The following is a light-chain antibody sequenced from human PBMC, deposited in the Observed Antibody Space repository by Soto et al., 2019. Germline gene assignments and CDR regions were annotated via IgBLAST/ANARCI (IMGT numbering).Light chain of an antibody. CDR3: QQYFRHAT. CDR1: ESIRSW. Sequence: IQRPQSPSTLSASVGDSVTITCRASESIRSWVAWYQQTPGKAPKILINKASELEGGVPPRFSGSGSGTEFTLTISSLQPDDFATYYCQQYFRHATFGQGTKVDIK. V-gene: IGKV1-5*03. CDR2: KAS. J-gene: IGKJ1*01.